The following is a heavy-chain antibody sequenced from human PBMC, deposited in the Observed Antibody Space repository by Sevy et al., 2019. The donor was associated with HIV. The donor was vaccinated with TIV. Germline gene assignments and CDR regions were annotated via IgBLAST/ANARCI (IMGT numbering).Heavy chain of an antibody. J-gene: IGHJ4*02. CDR3: AGENYYDSESYRFDY. CDR1: GFIFSNYN. CDR2: ISSSSSYI. V-gene: IGHV3-21*04. D-gene: IGHD3-22*01. Sequence: GGSLRLSYAASGFIFSNYNMSWVRQAPGKGLEWVSSISSSSSYIYYADSVKGRFTISRDNSKNSLYLQMNSLRAEDTAVYYGAGENYYDSESYRFDYWGQGTLVTVSS.